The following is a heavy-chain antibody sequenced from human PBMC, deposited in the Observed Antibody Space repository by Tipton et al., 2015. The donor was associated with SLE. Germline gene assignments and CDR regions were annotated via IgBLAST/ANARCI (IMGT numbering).Heavy chain of an antibody. Sequence: TLSLTCTVSGGSGNSITSHYWSWIRQPPGKGLEWIGTIYYSGCTYYNSSLRSRVTISVDTSENQFSLKLSSVTAADTAVYYCARQVAGTGYFDYWGQGTLVTVSS. J-gene: IGHJ4*02. CDR2: IYYSGCT. V-gene: IGHV4-39*07. CDR1: GGSGNSITSHY. D-gene: IGHD6-19*01. CDR3: ARQVAGTGYFDY.